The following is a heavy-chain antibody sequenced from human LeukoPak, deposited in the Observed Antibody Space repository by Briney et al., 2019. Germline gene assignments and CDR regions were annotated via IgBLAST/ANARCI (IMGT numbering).Heavy chain of an antibody. Sequence: GGSLRLSCAASGFTFSSYSMNWVRQAPGKGLEWVSYISSSSSTIYYADSVKGRFTISRDNAKNSLYLQMNSLRDQDTAVYYCARVSVVVVTAIPSIDYWGQGTLVTVSS. CDR1: GFTFSSYS. CDR3: ARVSVVVVTAIPSIDY. V-gene: IGHV3-48*02. J-gene: IGHJ4*02. CDR2: ISSSSSTI. D-gene: IGHD2-21*02.